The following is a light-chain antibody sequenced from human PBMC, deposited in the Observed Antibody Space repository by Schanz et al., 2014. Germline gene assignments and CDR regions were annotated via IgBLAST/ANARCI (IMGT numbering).Light chain of an antibody. CDR2: LGS. J-gene: IGKJ5*01. CDR1: QSLLQSDGYYS. Sequence: DIVMTQSPPSLPVTPGEPASISCRSSQSLLQSDGYYSLDWYLQKPGQSPHLLIYLGSNRASGVPDRFSGSGSGTDFTLKISRVEAEDVGVYYCMQALQTPRTFGQGTRLEIK. CDR3: MQALQTPRT. V-gene: IGKV2-28*01.